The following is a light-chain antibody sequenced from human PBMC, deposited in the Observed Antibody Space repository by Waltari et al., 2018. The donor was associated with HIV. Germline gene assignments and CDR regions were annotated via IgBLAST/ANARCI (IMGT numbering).Light chain of an antibody. CDR1: QSVSNN. J-gene: IGKJ1*01. CDR3: QQYLNWPPWT. CDR2: GAF. V-gene: IGKV3-15*01. Sequence: EIVLTQSPATLSVSPGERATLPCRASQSVSNNLAWYQQKPGQAPRLLIYGAFTRATGIPTRFSGSGSGTEFTLTISSLQSEDFAVYYCQQYLNWPPWTFGQGTKVDLK.